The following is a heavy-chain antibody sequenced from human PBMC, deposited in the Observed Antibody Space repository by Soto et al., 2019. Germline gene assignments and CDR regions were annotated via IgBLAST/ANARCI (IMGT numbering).Heavy chain of an antibody. CDR1: GFSLTNIGVG. Sequence: QITLKESGPTVVRPTQTLTLTCTFSGFSLTNIGVGVGWIRQPPGKAPEWLALIYWDDDDFYSPSLKSRLTITKDPSKDQVYLTMSNMDPVDTATYYCVYRLVTQCRGDCSLSDYWGQGTLVTVSS. CDR3: VYRLVTQCRGDCSLSDY. J-gene: IGHJ4*02. D-gene: IGHD2-21*02. V-gene: IGHV2-5*02. CDR2: IYWDDDD.